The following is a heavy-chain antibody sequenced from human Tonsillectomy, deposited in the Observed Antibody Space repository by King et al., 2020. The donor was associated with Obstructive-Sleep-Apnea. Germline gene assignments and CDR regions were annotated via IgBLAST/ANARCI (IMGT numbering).Heavy chain of an antibody. CDR2: IYYSGST. J-gene: IGHJ4*02. CDR3: ARAPDYYGSGSYDDY. CDR1: GGSISSGDYY. Sequence: QLQESGPGLVKPSQTLSLTCTVSGGSISSGDYYWSWIRQPPGKGLEWIGYIYYSGSTYYNPSLKSRVTISVDTSKNQFSLKLSSVTAADTAVYYCARAPDYYGSGSYDDYWGQGTLVTVSS. V-gene: IGHV4-30-4*01. D-gene: IGHD3-10*01.